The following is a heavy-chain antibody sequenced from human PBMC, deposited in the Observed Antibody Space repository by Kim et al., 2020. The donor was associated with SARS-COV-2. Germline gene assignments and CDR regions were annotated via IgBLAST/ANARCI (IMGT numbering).Heavy chain of an antibody. Sequence: GGSLRLSCAVSGLAVSTSYMSWVRQAPGKGLEWVSVLYSGGDTYYGDSVKGRFTVSRDDSKNTLYLQMNSLRADDTAVYYCARDLMDPVYYYYNGMDVWGQGTTVIFSS. V-gene: IGHV3-53*01. D-gene: IGHD2-2*03. CDR1: GLAVSTSY. J-gene: IGHJ6*02. CDR2: LYSGGDT. CDR3: ARDLMDPVYYYYNGMDV.